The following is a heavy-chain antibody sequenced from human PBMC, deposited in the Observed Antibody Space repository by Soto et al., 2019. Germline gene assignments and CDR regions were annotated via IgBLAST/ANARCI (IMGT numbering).Heavy chain of an antibody. CDR3: ATVADFWSITRVRGPFDY. CDR2: FDPEDGET. CDR1: GYTLTELS. V-gene: IGHV1-24*01. J-gene: IGHJ4*02. D-gene: IGHD3-3*01. Sequence: ASVKVSCKVSGYTLTELSMHWVRQAPGKGLEWMGGFDPEDGETIYAQKFQGRVTMTEDTSTATAYMELSSLRSEDTAVYYCATVADFWSITRVRGPFDYWGQGTLVTVSS.